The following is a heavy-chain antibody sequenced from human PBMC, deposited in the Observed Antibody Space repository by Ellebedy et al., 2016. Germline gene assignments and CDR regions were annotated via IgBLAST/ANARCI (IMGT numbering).Heavy chain of an antibody. J-gene: IGHJ1*01. CDR2: ISSSSSYI. V-gene: IGHV3-21*01. D-gene: IGHD6-19*01. CDR1: GFTFSSYS. CDR3: ARDRGSGWSIAEYFQH. Sequence: GGSLRLSCAASGFTFSSYSMNWVRQAPGKGLEWVSSISSSSSYIYYADSVKGRFTISRDNAKNSLYLQMNSLRAEDTAVYYCARDRGSGWSIAEYFQHWGQGTLVTVSS.